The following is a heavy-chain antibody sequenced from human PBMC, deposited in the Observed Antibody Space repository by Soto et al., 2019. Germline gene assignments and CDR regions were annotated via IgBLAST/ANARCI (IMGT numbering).Heavy chain of an antibody. CDR1: GFTFSNYA. CDR2: ISGSGGTT. V-gene: IGHV3-23*04. J-gene: IGHJ4*02. CDR3: AFFFFETGSNSGWPWSFHY. Sequence: EVQLVESGGGLVQPGRSLRLSCAASGFTFSNYAMSWVRQAPGQGLDWVSAISGSGGTTYYADSVKGRSTVSRDNSMSTLFLQTSSLTAEDAAVYYCAFFFFETGSNSGWPWSFHYLSKGTLVIVSS. D-gene: IGHD6-25*01.